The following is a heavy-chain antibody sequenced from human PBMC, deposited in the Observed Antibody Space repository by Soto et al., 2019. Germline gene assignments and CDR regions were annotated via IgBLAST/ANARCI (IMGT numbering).Heavy chain of an antibody. D-gene: IGHD2-15*01. CDR1: GYTFTSYG. Sequence: ASVKVSCKASGYTFTSYGISWVRQDPGQGLEWMGWISAYNGNTNYAQKLQGRVTMTTDTSTSTAYMELRSLRSDDTAVYYCARASGYCSGGSCSDAFDIWGQGTMVTVSS. CDR2: ISAYNGNT. CDR3: ARASGYCSGGSCSDAFDI. V-gene: IGHV1-18*01. J-gene: IGHJ3*02.